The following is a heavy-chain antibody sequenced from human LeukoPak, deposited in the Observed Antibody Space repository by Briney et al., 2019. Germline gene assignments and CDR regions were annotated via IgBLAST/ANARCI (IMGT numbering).Heavy chain of an antibody. CDR2: ISYDGSNK. CDR3: ARGFCTTVVTGDAFDI. J-gene: IGHJ3*02. CDR1: GFTFSSYA. D-gene: IGHD4-23*01. V-gene: IGHV3-30*04. Sequence: GRSLRLCCAASGFTFSSYAMHWVRQAPGKGLEWVAVISYDGSNKYYADSVKGRFTISRDNSKNTLYLQMNSLRAEDTAVYYCARGFCTTVVTGDAFDIWGQGTMVTVSS.